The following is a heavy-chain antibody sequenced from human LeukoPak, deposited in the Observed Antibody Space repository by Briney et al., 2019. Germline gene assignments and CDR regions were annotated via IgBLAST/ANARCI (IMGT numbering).Heavy chain of an antibody. CDR3: ARPLRPIEMQYAFDI. D-gene: IGHD5-24*01. V-gene: IGHV5-51*01. CDR2: IYPGDSDT. CDR1: GYSFTSYW. J-gene: IGHJ3*02. Sequence: GESLKISCKGSGYSFTSYWNGWVRQMPGKGLGWMGIIYPGDSDTRYSPSFQGQVTISADKSISTAYLQWSSLKASDTAMYYCARPLRPIEMQYAFDIWGQGTMVTVSS.